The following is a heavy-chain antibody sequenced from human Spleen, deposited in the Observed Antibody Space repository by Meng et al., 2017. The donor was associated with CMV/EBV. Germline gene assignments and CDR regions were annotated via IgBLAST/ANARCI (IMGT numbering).Heavy chain of an antibody. V-gene: IGHV7-4-1*02. CDR1: VYNFSRDG. J-gene: IGHJ4*02. CDR2: IHDKPGNP. D-gene: IGHD3-10*01. Sequence: QVQLAQSGSEVTKPGASVKVSCKASVYNFSRDGMNWERQAPGQGLEWMDWIHDKPGNPTYGQGFTGRFVFALATSVSTEYLQISSLRAEHTAVYYCARGKMVRVDFWGQGALVTVSS. CDR3: ARGKMVRVDF.